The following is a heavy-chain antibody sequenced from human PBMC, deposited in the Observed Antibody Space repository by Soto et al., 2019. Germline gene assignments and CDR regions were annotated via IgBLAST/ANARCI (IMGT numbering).Heavy chain of an antibody. Sequence: EVHLLESGGGLVHPGESLRLSCGASGFTFSSCVMTWVRQAPGKGLEWVSCITESGTGTYYADSVKGRFTISRDNSKNTMHLQMNNLRAEDTGVYYCAKGLINGRWYAEDWGQGTLVTVSS. CDR2: ITESGTGT. V-gene: IGHV3-23*01. CDR1: GFTFSSCV. D-gene: IGHD6-13*01. J-gene: IGHJ4*02. CDR3: AKGLINGRWYAED.